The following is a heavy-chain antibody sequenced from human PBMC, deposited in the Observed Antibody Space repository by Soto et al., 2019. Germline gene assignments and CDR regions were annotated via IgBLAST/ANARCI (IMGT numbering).Heavy chain of an antibody. CDR1: GGSFSGYY. CDR3: ARGRRYDGFCCCYSPFDY. CDR2: INHSGST. J-gene: IGHJ4*02. D-gene: IGHD3-3*01. V-gene: IGHV4-34*01. Sequence: LSLTCAVYGGSFSGYYWSWIRQPPGKGLEWIGEINHSGSTNYNPSLKSRVTISVDTSKNQFSLKLSSVTAADTAVYYCARGRRYDGFCCCYSPFDYWGQGTMVTVSS.